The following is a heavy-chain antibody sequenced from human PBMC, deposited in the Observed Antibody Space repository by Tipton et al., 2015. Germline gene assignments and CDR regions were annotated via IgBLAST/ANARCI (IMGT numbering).Heavy chain of an antibody. J-gene: IGHJ3*02. V-gene: IGHV3-9*01. CDR3: ASIPLREQLWWGDAFDI. CDR1: GFTFDDYA. CDR2: INWTGGMT. Sequence: SLRLSCVASGFTFDDYAMHWVRQAPGKGLEWVAGINWTGGMTAHADSVGGRFTISRDNAKNSLYLQMDSVRPEDTALYYCASIPLREQLWWGDAFDIWGQGTMVIVS. D-gene: IGHD5-18*01.